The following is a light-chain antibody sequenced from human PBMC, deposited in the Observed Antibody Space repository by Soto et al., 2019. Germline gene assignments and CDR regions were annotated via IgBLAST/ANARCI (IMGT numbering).Light chain of an antibody. CDR3: QQYNSFSRT. J-gene: IGKJ2*01. Sequence: DIQMTQSPFTLSSSVGDRVTITLLASQSISTWLAWYQQKPGKAPKLLIYKASSLDSGVPSRFSGSGSGTEFTLTISSLQPDDFATYYCQQYNSFSRTFGQGTKVDIK. CDR2: KAS. V-gene: IGKV1-5*03. CDR1: QSISTW.